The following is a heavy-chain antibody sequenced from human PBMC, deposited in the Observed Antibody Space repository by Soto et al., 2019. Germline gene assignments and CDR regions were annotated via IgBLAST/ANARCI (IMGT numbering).Heavy chain of an antibody. CDR3: ARFNGSGYYFDY. Sequence: PSETLSLTCAVYGGSFSGYYWSWIRQPPGKGLEWIGEINHSGSINYNPSLKSRVTISVDTSKNQFSLKLSSVTAADTAVYYCARFNGSGYYFDYWGQGTLVTVSS. D-gene: IGHD5-12*01. J-gene: IGHJ4*02. V-gene: IGHV4-34*01. CDR1: GGSFSGYY. CDR2: INHSGSI.